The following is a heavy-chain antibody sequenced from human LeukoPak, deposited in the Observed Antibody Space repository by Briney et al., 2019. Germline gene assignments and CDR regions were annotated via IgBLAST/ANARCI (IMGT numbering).Heavy chain of an antibody. CDR2: VGISSGNT. Sequence: PGGSLRLSCAASGFTFSDYGMNWVRQAPGKGLEWISYVGISSGNTKYADSVKGRFTTSGDSAKNSVYLQMNSLRVEDTAVYYCARGFRYAFDNWGQGTLVTVSS. CDR1: GFTFSDYG. CDR3: ARGFRYAFDN. V-gene: IGHV3-48*03. D-gene: IGHD5-12*01. J-gene: IGHJ4*02.